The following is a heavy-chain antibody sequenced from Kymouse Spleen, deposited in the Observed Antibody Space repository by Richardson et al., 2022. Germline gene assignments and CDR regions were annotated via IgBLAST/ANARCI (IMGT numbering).Heavy chain of an antibody. Sequence: EVQLVESGGGLVKPGGSLRLSCAASGFTFSNAWMSWVRQAPGKGLEWVGRIKSKTDGGTTDYAAPVKGRFTISRDDSKNTLYLQMNSLKTEDTAVYYCTTLYYDFWSGYYHFDYWGQGTLVTVSS. J-gene: IGHJ4*02. CDR2: IKSKTDGGTT. CDR1: GFTFSNAW. CDR3: TTLYYDFWSGYYHFDY. V-gene: IGHV3-15*01. D-gene: IGHD3-3*01.